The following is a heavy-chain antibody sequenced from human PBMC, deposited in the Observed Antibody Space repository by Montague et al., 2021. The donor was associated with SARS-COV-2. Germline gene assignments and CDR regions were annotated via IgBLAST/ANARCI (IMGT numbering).Heavy chain of an antibody. V-gene: IGHV4-39*01. J-gene: IGHJ3*02. CDR1: GGSIGTGYYF. D-gene: IGHD2-2*01. Sequence: SETLSLTCTVSGGSIGTGYYFWSWLRQSPGKGLEWLGTVFYRGNTYYNPSLKSRVTISVDTSTNQFSLKLTSVTVAETAIYFCARRNYCSSSSCYNGGFDNWGQEAVVTVSS. CDR2: VFYRGNT. CDR3: ARRNYCSSSSCYNGGFDN.